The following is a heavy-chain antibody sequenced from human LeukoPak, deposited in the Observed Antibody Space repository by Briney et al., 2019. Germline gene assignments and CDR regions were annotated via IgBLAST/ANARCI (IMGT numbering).Heavy chain of an antibody. CDR1: GGTFSSYA. J-gene: IGHJ4*02. CDR2: IIPILGIA. CDR3: ARADARPLRYRSSWLPPQSYFDD. Sequence: GASVKVSCKASGGTFSSYAISWVRQAPGQGLEWMGRIIPILGIANYAQKFQGRVTITADKSTSTAYMELSSLRSEDTAVYYCARADARPLRYRSSWLPPQSYFDDWSQGTLLT. D-gene: IGHD6-13*01. V-gene: IGHV1-69*04.